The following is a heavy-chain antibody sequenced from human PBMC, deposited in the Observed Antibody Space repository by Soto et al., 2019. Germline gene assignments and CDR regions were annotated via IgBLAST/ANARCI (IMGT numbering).Heavy chain of an antibody. Sequence: QVQLVQSGAEVKKPGASVKVSCKAPGDTFTGYYMHWVRQAPGQGLEWMCWINPNSGGTKYAEKFQGWVTMTRDTSISTASMELSRLRSDDTAVYYCAREDIVVVPAANAGVAFDIWGQGTMVTVSS. V-gene: IGHV1-2*04. D-gene: IGHD2-2*01. CDR1: GDTFTGYY. CDR3: AREDIVVVPAANAGVAFDI. J-gene: IGHJ3*02. CDR2: INPNSGGT.